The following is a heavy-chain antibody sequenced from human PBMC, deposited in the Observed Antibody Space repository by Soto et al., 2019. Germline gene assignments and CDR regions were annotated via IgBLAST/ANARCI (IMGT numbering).Heavy chain of an antibody. CDR2: IFSNDEK. J-gene: IGHJ6*02. D-gene: IGHD3-22*01. V-gene: IGHV2-26*01. CDR1: GFSLSNARMG. CDR3: ARMIRYYYDSSGPKAYYYGMDV. Sequence: SGPTLVNPTETLTLTCTVSGFSLSNARMGVSWIRQPPGKALEWLAHIFSNDEKSYSTSLKSRLTISKDTSKSQVVLTMTNMDPVDTATHYCARMIRYYYDSSGPKAYYYGMDVWGQGTTVTVSS.